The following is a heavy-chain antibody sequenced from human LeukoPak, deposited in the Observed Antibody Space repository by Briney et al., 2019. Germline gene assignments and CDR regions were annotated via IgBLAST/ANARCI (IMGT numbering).Heavy chain of an antibody. CDR2: IYYSGST. Sequence: SQTLSLTCAVSGASISSGGYSWTWIRQPPGKGLEWIGNIYYSGSTDCNPSLKSRVTMSVDRSKNQFSLNLSSVTAADTAVYYCARAKEITMVRGLIITFYFNYWGQGTLVTVSS. V-gene: IGHV4-30-2*01. CDR3: ARAKEITMVRGLIITFYFNY. J-gene: IGHJ4*02. CDR1: GASISSGGYS. D-gene: IGHD3-10*01.